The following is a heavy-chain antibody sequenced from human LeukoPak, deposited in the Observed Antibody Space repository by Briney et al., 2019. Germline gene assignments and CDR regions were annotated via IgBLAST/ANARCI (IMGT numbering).Heavy chain of an antibody. Sequence: PSETLSLTCSVSGGSIRSYYWTWIRQPPGKGLEWIGYIYYSGNTNYNPSLKSRVTISVDTSKNQFSLQLNSVTPEDTAVYYCARGYFDWLLSSAEYYYYMDVWGKGTTVTISS. J-gene: IGHJ6*03. CDR2: IYYSGNT. V-gene: IGHV4-59*12. CDR1: GGSIRSYY. CDR3: ARGYFDWLLSSAEYYYYMDV. D-gene: IGHD3-9*01.